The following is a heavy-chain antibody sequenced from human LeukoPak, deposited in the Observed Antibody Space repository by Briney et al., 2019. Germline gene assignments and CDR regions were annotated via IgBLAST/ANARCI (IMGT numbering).Heavy chain of an antibody. D-gene: IGHD3-16*01. CDR2: IRHDGSDK. V-gene: IGHV3-7*01. Sequence: GGSLRLSCAASGFTFSGYWMSWVRQAPGKGLEWVANIRHDGSDKYYVDSVKGRFTISRDNAKNSLSLQMNSLRVEDTAVYYCARDGGMGFPFDFWGQGTLVTVSS. J-gene: IGHJ4*02. CDR1: GFTFSGYW. CDR3: ARDGGMGFPFDF.